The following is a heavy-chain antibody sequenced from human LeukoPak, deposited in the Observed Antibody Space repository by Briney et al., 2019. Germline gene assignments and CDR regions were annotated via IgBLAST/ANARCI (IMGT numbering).Heavy chain of an antibody. CDR1: AFTFSSTG. CDR2: ISSATSTI. J-gene: IGHJ5*02. V-gene: IGHV3-48*04. D-gene: IGHD4-23*01. CDR3: ARDVTYYGGDWFDP. Sequence: TGGSLRLSCAASAFTFSSTGMNWVRQAPGKGLEWVSYISSATSTIYYADSVKGRFTISRDNAKNSLYLQMNNLRAEDTAVYYCARDVTYYGGDWFDPWGQGTLVTVSS.